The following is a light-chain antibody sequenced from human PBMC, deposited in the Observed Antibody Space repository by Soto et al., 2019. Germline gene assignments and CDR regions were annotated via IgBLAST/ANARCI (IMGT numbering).Light chain of an antibody. CDR3: SSYTSTNCVV. J-gene: IGLJ2*01. Sequence: QSALTQPASVSGAPGQTVTISCTGSSSDIGAYNYVYWYKHHPGKAPKLIIYDDSNRPSGVSNRFSGSKSGTTASLTIAGLHEDDEADYCRSSYTSTNCVVFGGGTKLTVL. V-gene: IGLV2-14*03. CDR1: SSDIGAYNY. CDR2: DDS.